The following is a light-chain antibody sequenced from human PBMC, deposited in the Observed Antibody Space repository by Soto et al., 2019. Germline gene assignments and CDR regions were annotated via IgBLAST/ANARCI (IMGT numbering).Light chain of an antibody. V-gene: IGKV3-11*01. CDR2: DAS. CDR3: QQRSNWPLT. J-gene: IGKJ4*02. CDR1: QSVSSY. Sequence: EIVLTQSPATLSLSPGERATLSCRASQSVSSYLAWYQQKPGQAPRLLIYDASNRATGIPARFSGSGSGTGFTLPISSLEPEDFAVYYCQQRSNWPLTFGGGTKV.